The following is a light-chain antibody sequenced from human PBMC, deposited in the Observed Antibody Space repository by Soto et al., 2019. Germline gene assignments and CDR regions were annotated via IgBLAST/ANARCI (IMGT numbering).Light chain of an antibody. CDR2: GAS. Sequence: ETEMTQSPATLSVSPGERATLSCRASQSISISLAWYQQKPGQAPRLLIYGASTRATGIPDRFSGSGSGTDFTLTISSLQSEDFAVYYCQQYNNWPPITFGQGTRLEIK. CDR3: QQYNNWPPIT. V-gene: IGKV3-15*01. J-gene: IGKJ5*01. CDR1: QSISIS.